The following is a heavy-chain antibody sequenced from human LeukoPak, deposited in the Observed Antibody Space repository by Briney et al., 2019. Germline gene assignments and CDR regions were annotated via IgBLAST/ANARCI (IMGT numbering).Heavy chain of an antibody. CDR3: ARDFEPGAAAGSINWFDP. V-gene: IGHV1-18*01. Sequence: ASVKVSCKASGGTFSSYAISWVRQAPGQGLEWMGWISAYNGNTNYAQKLQGRVTMTTDTSTSTAYMELRSRRSDDTAVYYCARDFEPGAAAGSINWFDPWGQGTLVTVSS. CDR1: GGTFSSYA. D-gene: IGHD6-13*01. CDR2: ISAYNGNT. J-gene: IGHJ5*02.